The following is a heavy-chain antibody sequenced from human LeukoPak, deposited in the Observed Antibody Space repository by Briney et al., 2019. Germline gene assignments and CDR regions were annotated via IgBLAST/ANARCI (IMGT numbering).Heavy chain of an antibody. CDR3: ARDTDDSSGYFDHYGMDV. D-gene: IGHD3-22*01. V-gene: IGHV4-61*01. CDR1: GGSVSSGSYY. CDR2: IYYSGST. Sequence: SETLSLTCTVSGGSVSSGSYYWSWLRQPPGKGLEWIGYIYYSGSTNYNPSLKSRVTISVDTSKNQFSLKLSSVTAADTAVYYCARDTDDSSGYFDHYGMDVWGQGTTVTVSS. J-gene: IGHJ6*02.